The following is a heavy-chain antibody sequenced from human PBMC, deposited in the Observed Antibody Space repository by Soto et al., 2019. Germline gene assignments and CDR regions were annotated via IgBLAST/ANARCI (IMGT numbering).Heavy chain of an antibody. J-gene: IGHJ5*02. CDR3: ARRGKHPNWLDP. CDR2: IFPADSDT. D-gene: IGHD6-13*01. CDR1: GYTFTNYW. V-gene: IGHV5-51*01. Sequence: GESLKISCQASGYTFTNYWLGWVRQIPGKGLEWMGIIFPADSDTRYSPSFQGHVTMSVDKSISTAYLQWSSLKASDSGIYYCARRGKHPNWLDPLGQGTLVTVSS.